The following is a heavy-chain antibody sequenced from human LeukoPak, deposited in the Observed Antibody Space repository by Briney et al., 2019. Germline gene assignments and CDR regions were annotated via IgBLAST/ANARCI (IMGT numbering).Heavy chain of an antibody. V-gene: IGHV4-34*01. J-gene: IGHJ5*02. Sequence: SETLSLTFAVYGGSFSGHYWTWIRQPPGKGLGLIGDINQSGGTNYNPSLKRRLTISVDTSKNQFSLNLKSMTAADTALYYCARAGDSYNWFDPWGQGTLVTVSS. CDR3: ARAGDSYNWFDP. CDR2: INQSGGT. D-gene: IGHD2-21*01. CDR1: GGSFSGHY.